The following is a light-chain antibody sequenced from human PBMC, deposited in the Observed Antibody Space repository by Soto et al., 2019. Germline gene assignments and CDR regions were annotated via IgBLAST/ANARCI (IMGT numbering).Light chain of an antibody. V-gene: IGKV1-39*01. CDR3: QQSDRFPRT. Sequence: DIQLTQSPSSLSASVGDRVTITCRASQSVSSYLNWYQQKQGKAPNLLIYAASSLQTGVPARFSGSRSGTDFALTISSLQRDDFATYYCQQSDRFPRTFGQGTKVEMK. CDR2: AAS. J-gene: IGKJ1*01. CDR1: QSVSSY.